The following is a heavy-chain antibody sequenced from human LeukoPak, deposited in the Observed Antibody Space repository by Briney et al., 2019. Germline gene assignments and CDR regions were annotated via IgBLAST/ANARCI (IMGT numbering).Heavy chain of an antibody. CDR3: AVRQGGSYTGESDY. CDR2: MKSDGRST. Sequence: GGSLRLSCAASGFTFSSYWMHWVRQAPGKGLMWVSRMKSDGRSTNYADSVKGRFTIYRDNAKNTLYLQMNSLRAEDTAVYYCAVRQGGSYTGESDYWGQGTLVSVSS. J-gene: IGHJ4*02. D-gene: IGHD3-10*01. CDR1: GFTFSSYW. V-gene: IGHV3-74*01.